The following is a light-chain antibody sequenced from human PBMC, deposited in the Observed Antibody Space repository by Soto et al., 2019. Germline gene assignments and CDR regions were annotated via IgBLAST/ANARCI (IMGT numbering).Light chain of an antibody. V-gene: IGKV3-20*01. CDR2: GAS. CDR1: QNIFSNY. CDR3: QQYGRSWT. J-gene: IGKJ1*01. Sequence: EIVLTQSPYTVSVSPGERVTVYCRDSQNIFSNYLSWYQQKPGQAPRLLIYGASTRATGIADRFSGGGSGTDFTLTISRLEPEDFAVYHCQQYGRSWTFGQGTKVDIK.